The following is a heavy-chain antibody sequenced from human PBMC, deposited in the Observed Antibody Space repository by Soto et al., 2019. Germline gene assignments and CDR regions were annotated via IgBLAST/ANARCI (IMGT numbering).Heavy chain of an antibody. CDR2: ISYSGST. V-gene: IGHV4-30-4*01. CDR3: ARRYGSGFDF. D-gene: IGHD3-10*01. CDR1: GGSISSADSH. Sequence: PSETLSLTCTVSGGSISSADSHWSWIRQPPGTGLEWIGYISYSGSTSYTPSLKSRVTISLDTSKNQFSLNLSSVTAADTAVYYCARRYGSGFDFWGQGTLVTVSS. J-gene: IGHJ4*02.